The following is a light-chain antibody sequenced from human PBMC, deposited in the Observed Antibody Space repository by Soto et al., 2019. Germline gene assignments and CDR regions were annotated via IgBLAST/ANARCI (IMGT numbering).Light chain of an antibody. J-gene: IGLJ2*01. CDR3: GSWDLRLSTVV. CDR1: SSNIENNY. Sequence: QSALTQPPSVSAAPGQKVTISCSGSSSNIENNYVSWYQRLPGTAPKLIIYDNNKRPSGIPDRFSGSKSGTSATLDITGLQTGDEADYSCGSWDLRLSTVVFGGGTKLTVL. CDR2: DNN. V-gene: IGLV1-51*01.